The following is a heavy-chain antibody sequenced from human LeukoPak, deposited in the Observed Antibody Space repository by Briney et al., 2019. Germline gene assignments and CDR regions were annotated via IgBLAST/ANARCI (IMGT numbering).Heavy chain of an antibody. CDR3: ASGWYSSGWYTGELNYFDY. Sequence: GGPLRLSCAASGFTFSSYGMHWVRQAPGKGLEWVAVIWYDGSNKYYADSVKGRFTISRDNSKNTLYLQMNSLRAEDTAVYYCASGWYSSGWYTGELNYFDYWGQGTLVTVSS. CDR2: IWYDGSNK. J-gene: IGHJ4*02. V-gene: IGHV3-33*01. CDR1: GFTFSSYG. D-gene: IGHD6-19*01.